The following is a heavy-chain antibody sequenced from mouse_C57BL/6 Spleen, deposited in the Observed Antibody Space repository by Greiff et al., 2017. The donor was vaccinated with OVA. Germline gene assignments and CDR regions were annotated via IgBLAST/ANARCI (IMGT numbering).Heavy chain of an antibody. CDR3: AREERYYGISYWYFDV. D-gene: IGHD1-1*01. J-gene: IGHJ1*03. CDR2: ISYDGSN. CDR1: GYSITSGYY. V-gene: IGHV3-6*01. Sequence: EVQLQQSGPGLVKPSQSLSLTCSVTGYSITSGYYWKWIRQFPGNKLEWMGYISYDGSNKYNPSLTNRISITRYTSKNQFFLMLNAVTTEDTATYAGAREERYYGISYWYFDVWGTGTTVTVSS.